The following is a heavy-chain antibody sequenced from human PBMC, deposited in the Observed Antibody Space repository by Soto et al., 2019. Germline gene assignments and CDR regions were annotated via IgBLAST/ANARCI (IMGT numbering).Heavy chain of an antibody. CDR3: ATLLYYYDSSGYLVY. Sequence: ASVKVSCKASGYTFTSYGISWVRQAPGQGLEWMGWISAYNGNTKYSQKFQGRVTITRDTSASTAYMELSSLRSEDTAVYYCATLLYYYDSSGYLVYWGQGTLVTVSS. D-gene: IGHD3-22*01. CDR1: GYTFTSYG. CDR2: ISAYNGNT. V-gene: IGHV1-18*01. J-gene: IGHJ4*02.